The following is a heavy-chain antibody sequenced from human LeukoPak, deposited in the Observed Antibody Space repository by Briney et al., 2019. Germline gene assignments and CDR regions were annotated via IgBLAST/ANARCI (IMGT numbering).Heavy chain of an antibody. CDR2: IIPIFGTA. D-gene: IGHD3-10*01. CDR1: GGTFSSYV. J-gene: IGHJ4*02. CDR3: ARGFNYGSGSYGH. V-gene: IGHV1-69*05. Sequence: SVKVSCKASGGTFSSYVISWVRQAPGQGLEWMGRIIPIFGTANYAQKFQGRVKIPTDESTSTAYMELSSLRSEDTAVYYCARGFNYGSGSYGHWGQGTLVTVSS.